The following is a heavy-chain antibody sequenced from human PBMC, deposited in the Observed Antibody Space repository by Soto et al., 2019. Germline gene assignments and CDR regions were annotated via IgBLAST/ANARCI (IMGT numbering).Heavy chain of an antibody. J-gene: IGHJ4*02. CDR1: GYTFTSYA. D-gene: IGHD3-22*01. CDR2: INAGNGNT. CDR3: ARDSGYYDSSGFDY. Sequence: ASVKVSCKASGYTFTSYAMHWVRQAPGQRLEWMGWINAGNGNTKYSQKFQGRVTITRDTSASTAYMELSSLRSEDTAVYYCARDSGYYDSSGFDYWGQGTLVTVSS. V-gene: IGHV1-3*01.